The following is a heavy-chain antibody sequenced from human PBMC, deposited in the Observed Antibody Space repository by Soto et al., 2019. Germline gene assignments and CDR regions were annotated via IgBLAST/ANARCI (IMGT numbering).Heavy chain of an antibody. CDR3: ARDQVKAFDI. V-gene: IGHV3-21*01. Sequence: GGSLRLSCAASGFTFSSYSMNWVRQAPGKGLEWVSSISSNSSYIYYADSVKGRFTISRDNAKNSLYLQMNSLRAEDTAVYYCARDQVKAFDIWGQGTMVTASS. D-gene: IGHD4-4*01. CDR2: ISSNSSYI. J-gene: IGHJ3*02. CDR1: GFTFSSYS.